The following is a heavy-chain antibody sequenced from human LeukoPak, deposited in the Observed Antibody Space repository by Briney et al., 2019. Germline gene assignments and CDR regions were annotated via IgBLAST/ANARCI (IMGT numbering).Heavy chain of an antibody. J-gene: IGHJ4*02. CDR3: ARGAQWLGHDY. CDR1: GYTFTSFD. CDR2: MNPNSGTT. D-gene: IGHD6-19*01. V-gene: IGHV1-8*01. Sequence: ASVKVSCKASGYTFTSFDINWVRQATGQGLEWLGWMNPNSGTTRYAQEFQGRVIMTRNTSISTAYMELSSLRSEDTAVYYCARGAQWLGHDYWGQGNLVTVSS.